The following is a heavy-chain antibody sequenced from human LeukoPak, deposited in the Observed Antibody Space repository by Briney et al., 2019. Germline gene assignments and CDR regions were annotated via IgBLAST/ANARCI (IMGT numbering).Heavy chain of an antibody. J-gene: IGHJ5*02. CDR2: ISSSSSYI. CDR3: ASGDGASFDP. CDR1: GFTFSSYS. V-gene: IGHV3-21*01. Sequence: GGSLRLSCAASGFTFSSYSMNWVRQAPGKGLEWVSSISSSSSYIYYADSVKGRFTISRDNAKNSLHLQMNSLRAEDTAVYYCASGDGASFDPWGQGTLVTVPS. D-gene: IGHD4-17*01.